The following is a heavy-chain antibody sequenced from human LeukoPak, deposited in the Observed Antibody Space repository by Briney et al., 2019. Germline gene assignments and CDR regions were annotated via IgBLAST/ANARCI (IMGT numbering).Heavy chain of an antibody. V-gene: IGHV1-2*02. D-gene: IGHD1-14*01. J-gene: IGHJ6*03. CDR3: AGVNRNYYYYYMDV. CDR2: INPNSGGT. CDR1: GYTFTGYY. Sequence: ASVKVSCKAPGYTFTGYYMHWVRQAPGQGLEWMGWINPNSGGTNYAQKFQGRVTMTRDTSISTAYMELSRLRSDDTAVYYCAGVNRNYYYYYMDVWGKGTTVTVSS.